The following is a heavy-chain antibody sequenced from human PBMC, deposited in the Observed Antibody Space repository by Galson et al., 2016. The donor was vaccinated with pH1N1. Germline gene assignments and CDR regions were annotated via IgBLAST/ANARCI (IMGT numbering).Heavy chain of an antibody. V-gene: IGHV3-9*01. CDR1: GFTFGHYG. CDR2: INWNSKTR. D-gene: IGHD4-17*01. CDR3: VTDSGDGDRNLVPHDAFDV. Sequence: SLRLSCAAAGFTFGHYGMHWVRRVPGKGLEWVSGINWNSKTRAYGDPVRGRFTISRDNAKNSLYLQMDSLRPEDTALYYCVTDSGDGDRNLVPHDAFDVWGQGTTVTVSS. J-gene: IGHJ3*01.